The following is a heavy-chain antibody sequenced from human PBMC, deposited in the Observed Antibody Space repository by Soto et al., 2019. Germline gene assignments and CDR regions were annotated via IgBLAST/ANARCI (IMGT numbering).Heavy chain of an antibody. CDR3: ARGDSSSWYWDYYYGMDV. D-gene: IGHD6-13*01. CDR1: GYTFTSYA. J-gene: IGHJ6*02. Sequence: ASVKVSCKASGYTFTSYAMNWVRQAPGQGLEWMGWINTNTGNPTYAQGFTGRFVFSLDTSVSTAYLQICSLKAEDTAVYYCARGDSSSWYWDYYYGMDVWGQGTTVTVSS. V-gene: IGHV7-4-1*01. CDR2: INTNTGNP.